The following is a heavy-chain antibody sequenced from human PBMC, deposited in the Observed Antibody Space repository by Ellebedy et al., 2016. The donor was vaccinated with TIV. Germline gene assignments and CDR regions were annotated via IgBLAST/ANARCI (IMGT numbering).Heavy chain of an antibody. D-gene: IGHD3-10*01. CDR3: VKDLSSSYSSFDA. Sequence: GESLKISCAASGFDFDYYDMNWVRQAPGKGLEWVSSISSMSNYIHYADSVKGRFTVSRDNDENSLSLQMTSLSVEDTAVYYCVKDLSSSYSSFDAWGQGTLVTVSS. V-gene: IGHV3-21*04. CDR1: GFDFDYYD. J-gene: IGHJ4*02. CDR2: ISSMSNYI.